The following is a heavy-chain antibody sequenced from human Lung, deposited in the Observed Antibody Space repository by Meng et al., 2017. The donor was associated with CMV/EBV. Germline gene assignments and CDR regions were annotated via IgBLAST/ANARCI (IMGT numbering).Heavy chain of an antibody. Sequence: LXCSVSGRSISSTDYHWGWIRQPPGKGLEWIGSFYNGGPTSYNPSLKSRVTISIDMSKNQFSLKLSSATAADTAVYYCARTSSSGLDCWGQGTLVTVSS. CDR2: FYNGGPT. J-gene: IGHJ4*02. D-gene: IGHD6-19*01. CDR3: ARTSSSGLDC. V-gene: IGHV4-39*07. CDR1: GRSISSTDYH.